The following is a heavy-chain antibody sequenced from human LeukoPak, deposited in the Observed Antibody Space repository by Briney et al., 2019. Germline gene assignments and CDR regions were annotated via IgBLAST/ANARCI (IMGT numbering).Heavy chain of an antibody. CDR2: ISGSGGST. J-gene: IGHJ4*02. D-gene: IGHD2-15*01. V-gene: IGHV3-23*01. Sequence: GGSLRLSCAASGFTFSSYAMSWVRQAPGKGLEWISAISGSGGSTYYADSVKGRFTISRDNSKNTLYLQMNSLRAEDTAVYYCAKDLGYCSGGSCGDYWGQGTLVTVSS. CDR3: AKDLGYCSGGSCGDY. CDR1: GFTFSSYA.